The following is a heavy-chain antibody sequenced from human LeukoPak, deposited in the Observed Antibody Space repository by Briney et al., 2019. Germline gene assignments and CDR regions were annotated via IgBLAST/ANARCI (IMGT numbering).Heavy chain of an antibody. D-gene: IGHD3-22*01. CDR2: INHSGST. Sequence: SETLSLTCAVYGGSFSGYYWSWIRQPPGKGLEWIGEINHSGSTNYNPSLKSRVTISVDTSKNQFSLKLSSVTAADTAVYYCARGHIVVNYWGQGTLVTVSS. CDR1: GGSFSGYY. J-gene: IGHJ4*02. V-gene: IGHV4-34*01. CDR3: ARGHIVVNY.